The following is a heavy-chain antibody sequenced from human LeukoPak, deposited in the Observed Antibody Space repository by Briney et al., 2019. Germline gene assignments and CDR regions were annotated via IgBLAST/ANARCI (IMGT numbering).Heavy chain of an antibody. CDR1: GGTFSSYA. J-gene: IGHJ4*02. Sequence: ASVKVSCKASGGTFSSYAISWVRQAPGKGLEWVSGISGSGGSTYCADSVKGRFTISRDNSKNTLYLQMNSLRAEDTAVYYCAKNLYYFDYWGQGTLVTVSS. V-gene: IGHV3-23*01. D-gene: IGHD1-14*01. CDR3: AKNLYYFDY. CDR2: ISGSGGST.